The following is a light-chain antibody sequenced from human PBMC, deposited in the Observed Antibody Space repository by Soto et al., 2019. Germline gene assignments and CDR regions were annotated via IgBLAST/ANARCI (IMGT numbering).Light chain of an antibody. Sequence: DIQLTKSPSFLSPSIGESVTITCRASQVISTSLAWYQVKPGKAPKLLIFNAFTLQRGVPSRFRGGGSGTEFTLTISSMHPDDSAIYYCQQYNSYPWTFGLGTKVDIK. J-gene: IGKJ1*01. V-gene: IGKV1-9*01. CDR1: QVISTS. CDR3: QQYNSYPWT. CDR2: NAF.